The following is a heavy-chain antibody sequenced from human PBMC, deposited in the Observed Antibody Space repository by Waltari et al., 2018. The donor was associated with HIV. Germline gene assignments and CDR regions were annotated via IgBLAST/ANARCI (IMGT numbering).Heavy chain of an antibody. V-gene: IGHV1-46*01. CDR1: GYTFTGYY. CDR2: INPSGGST. D-gene: IGHD3-22*01. Sequence: VQLLQSGAEVKKPGASLKVSCQASGYTFTGYYAHCVRQAPGQGLEWMGIINPSGGSTSYAQKFQGRVTMTRDTSTSTVYMELSSLRSEDTAVYYCARGSIHYYDSSGYYLDYWGQGTLVTVSS. J-gene: IGHJ4*02. CDR3: ARGSIHYYDSSGYYLDY.